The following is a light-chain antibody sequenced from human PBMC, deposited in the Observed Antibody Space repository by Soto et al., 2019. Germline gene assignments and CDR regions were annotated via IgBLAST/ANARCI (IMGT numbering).Light chain of an antibody. J-gene: IGLJ2*01. Sequence: QSVLTQPPSVSAAAGQKVTISCSGSYSNIGSNFVSWYQHFPGSAPRLLIYDNSQRPSGIPDRFSGPKSGSSATLGITGLQTGDEADYYCGTWDSSLSVVLFGGGTKLTVL. CDR2: DNS. CDR3: GTWDSSLSVVL. V-gene: IGLV1-51*01. CDR1: YSNIGSNF.